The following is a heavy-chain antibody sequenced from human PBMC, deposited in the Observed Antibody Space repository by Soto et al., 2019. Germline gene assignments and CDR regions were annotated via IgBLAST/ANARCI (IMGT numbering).Heavy chain of an antibody. V-gene: IGHV1-46*01. CDR3: ARTNYDMLTGASYYFDY. CDR2: INPSGGST. Sequence: ASVKVSCKASGYTFTSYYMHWVRQAPGQGLEWMGIINPSGGSTSYAQKFQGRVTMTRDTSTSTVYMELSSLRSEDTAVYYCARTNYDMLTGASYYFDYWGQGTLVTVSS. J-gene: IGHJ4*02. CDR1: GYTFTSYY. D-gene: IGHD3-9*01.